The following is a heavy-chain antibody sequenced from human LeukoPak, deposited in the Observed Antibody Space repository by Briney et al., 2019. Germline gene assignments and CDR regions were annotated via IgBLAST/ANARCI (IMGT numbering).Heavy chain of an antibody. V-gene: IGHV1-2*06. J-gene: IGHJ4*02. CDR1: GYTFTGYY. CDR3: ARDGGFNYYDSSGYSAEFDY. D-gene: IGHD3-22*01. CDR2: INPNSGGT. Sequence: ASVKVSCKASGYTFTGYYMHWVRQAPGQGLEWMGRINPNSGGTNYAQKFQGRVTMTRDTSISTAYMELSRLRSDDTAVYYCARDGGFNYYDSSGYSAEFDYWGQGTLVTVSS.